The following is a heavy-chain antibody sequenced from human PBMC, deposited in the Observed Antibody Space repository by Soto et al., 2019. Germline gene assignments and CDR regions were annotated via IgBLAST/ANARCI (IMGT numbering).Heavy chain of an antibody. Sequence: ASVKVSCKASGYTFTSYGISWVRQAPGQGLEWMGWISAYNGNTNYAQKHQGRVTMTTDTSTSTAYMELRSLRSDDTAVYYCARDSIWSAARPGYYYYYMDVWGKGTTVTVSS. CDR2: ISAYNGNT. CDR3: ARDSIWSAARPGYYYYYMDV. J-gene: IGHJ6*03. CDR1: GYTFTSYG. D-gene: IGHD6-6*01. V-gene: IGHV1-18*01.